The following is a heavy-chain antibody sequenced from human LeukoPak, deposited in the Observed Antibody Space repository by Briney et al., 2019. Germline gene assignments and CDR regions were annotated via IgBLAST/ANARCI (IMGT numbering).Heavy chain of an antibody. Sequence: ASETLSLTCAVYGGSFSGYYWSWIRQPPGKGLEWIGEINHSGSTNYNPSLKSRVTISVDTSKNQFSLKLSSVTAADTAVYYCARGSVLTGYYHEHPTRGLPRPFDYWGQGTLVTVSS. J-gene: IGHJ4*02. CDR2: INHSGST. CDR3: ARGSVLTGYYHEHPTRGLPRPFDY. V-gene: IGHV4-34*01. CDR1: GGSFSGYY. D-gene: IGHD3-9*01.